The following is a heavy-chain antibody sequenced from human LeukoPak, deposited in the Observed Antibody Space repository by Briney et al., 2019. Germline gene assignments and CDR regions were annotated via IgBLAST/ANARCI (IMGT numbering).Heavy chain of an antibody. CDR3: ARADGGPSGYDRYFDY. Sequence: PSETLSLTCAVHGGSFSGYYWSWVRQPPGKRLEWIGEINHSGSTNYNPSLKSRVTISVDTSKNQFSLKLSSVTAADTAVYYCARADGGPSGYDRYFDYWGQGTLVTVSS. CDR2: INHSGST. J-gene: IGHJ4*02. CDR1: GGSFSGYY. D-gene: IGHD5-12*01. V-gene: IGHV4-34*01.